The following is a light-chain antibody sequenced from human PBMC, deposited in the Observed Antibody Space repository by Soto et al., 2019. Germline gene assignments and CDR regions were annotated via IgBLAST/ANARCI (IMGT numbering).Light chain of an antibody. CDR3: QQYSASPMT. CDR1: QTVYNY. CDR2: GSS. Sequence: EILLTQSPATLSLSPGGAATLSWGASQTVYNYLAWYQQKPGQAPRLLIYGSSKRATGIPDRFSGSGYGTDLTLTISRLETDDFGVYLCQQYSASPMTFGQGTRLEIK. V-gene: IGKV3-11*01. J-gene: IGKJ5*01.